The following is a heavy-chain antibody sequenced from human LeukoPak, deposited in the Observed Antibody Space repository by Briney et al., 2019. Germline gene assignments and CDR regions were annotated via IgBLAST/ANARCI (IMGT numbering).Heavy chain of an antibody. CDR1: GFTFSSYA. V-gene: IGHV3-23*01. CDR3: AKSWGIAAAGTYYYMDV. D-gene: IGHD6-13*01. J-gene: IGHJ6*03. CDR2: ISGSGGST. Sequence: PGGSLRLSCAASGFTFSSYAMSWVRQAPGKGLEWVSAISGSGGSTYYADSVKGRFTISRDNSKNTLYLQMNSLRAEDTAVYYCAKSWGIAAAGTYYYMDVWGKGTMVTVSS.